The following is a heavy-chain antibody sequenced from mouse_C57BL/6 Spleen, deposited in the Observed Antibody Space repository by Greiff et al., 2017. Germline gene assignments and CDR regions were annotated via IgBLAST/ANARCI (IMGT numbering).Heavy chain of an antibody. V-gene: IGHV5-6*01. J-gene: IGHJ4*01. CDR2: ISSGGSYT. Sequence: EVKLVESGGDLVKPGGSLKLSCAASGFTFSSYGMSWVRQTPDKRLEWVATISSGGSYTYYPDSVKGRFTISSDNAKNTLYLQMSSLKSEDTAMYYCARTNYGSSPGMDYWGQGTSVTVSS. CDR1: GFTFSSYG. D-gene: IGHD1-1*01. CDR3: ARTNYGSSPGMDY.